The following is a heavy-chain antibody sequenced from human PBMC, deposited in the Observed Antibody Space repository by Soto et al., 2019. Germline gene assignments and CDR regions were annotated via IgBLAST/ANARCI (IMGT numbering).Heavy chain of an antibody. CDR3: PGSLVAPTPQLWGMDV. J-gene: IGHJ6*02. CDR1: GFTFSSYA. CDR2: ISGSGGST. Sequence: GGSLRLSCAASGFTFSSYAMSWVRQAPGKGLEWVSAISGSGGSTYYADSVKGRFTISRDNSKNTLYLQMNSLRAEDTAVYYCPGSLVAPTPQLWGMDVWGQGTTVTVSS. D-gene: IGHD5-12*01. V-gene: IGHV3-23*01.